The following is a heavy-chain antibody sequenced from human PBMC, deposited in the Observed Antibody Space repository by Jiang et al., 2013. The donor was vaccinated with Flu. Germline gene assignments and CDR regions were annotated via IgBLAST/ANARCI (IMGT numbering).Heavy chain of an antibody. CDR1: GYSFTSYW. J-gene: IGHJ4*02. Sequence: GAEVKKPGESLKISCKGSGYSFTSYWIGWVRQMPGKGLEWMGIIYPGDSDTRYSPSFQGQVTISADKSISTAYLQWSSLKASDTAMYYCARLNVAVAGNPPPVDYWGQGTLVTVSP. V-gene: IGHV5-51*01. D-gene: IGHD6-19*01. CDR3: ARLNVAVAGNPPPVDY. CDR2: IYPGDSDT.